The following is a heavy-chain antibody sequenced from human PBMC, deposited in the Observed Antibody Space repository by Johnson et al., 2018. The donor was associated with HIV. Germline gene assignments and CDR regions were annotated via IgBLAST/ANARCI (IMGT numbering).Heavy chain of an antibody. Sequence: VQLVESGGGVVRPGGSLRLSCAVSRFTVSSNYMTWVRQAPGKGLEWVSGIYSGGSTHHGDSVQGRFTISRDNSKNTLYLQMNSLRAEDTAVYYCAKKGGLYSSSGDEFHIWGQGTMVTVSS. CDR3: AKKGGLYSSSGDEFHI. D-gene: IGHD6-6*01. CDR1: RFTVSSNY. CDR2: IYSGGST. V-gene: IGHV3-66*02. J-gene: IGHJ3*02.